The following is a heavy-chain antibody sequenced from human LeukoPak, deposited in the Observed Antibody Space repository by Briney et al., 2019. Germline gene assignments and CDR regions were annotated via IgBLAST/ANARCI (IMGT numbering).Heavy chain of an antibody. CDR2: ISYDASNK. J-gene: IGHJ5*02. CDR1: GFTFSSYA. D-gene: IGHD3-16*01. CDR3: ARALRPYDYAWGVFDP. V-gene: IGHV3-30-3*01. Sequence: GGSVRLSCAASGFTFSSYAMHWVRQAPGKGLEWVAVISYDASNKYYADSVKGRFTISRDNSKNTLYLQMNSLRAEDTAVYCCARALRPYDYAWGVFDPWGQGTLVTVSS.